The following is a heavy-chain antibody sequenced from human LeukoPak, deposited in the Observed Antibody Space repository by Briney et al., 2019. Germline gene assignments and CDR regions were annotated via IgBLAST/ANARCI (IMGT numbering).Heavy chain of an antibody. J-gene: IGHJ4*02. Sequence: GGSLRLSCAASGFTFSSYAMSWVRQAPGKGLEWVSAISGSGGSTYYADSVKGRFTISRDNSKNTLYLQMNSLRAEDTAVYYCAKDTKYGDLDTYYFDYWGQGTLVTVSS. V-gene: IGHV3-23*01. CDR1: GFTFSSYA. CDR2: ISGSGGST. CDR3: AKDTKYGDLDTYYFDY. D-gene: IGHD4-17*01.